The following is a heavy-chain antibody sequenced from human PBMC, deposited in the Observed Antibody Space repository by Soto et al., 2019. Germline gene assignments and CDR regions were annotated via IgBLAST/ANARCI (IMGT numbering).Heavy chain of an antibody. J-gene: IGHJ4*02. CDR3: ARESEDLTSNFDY. CDR2: ISSTTTYI. CDR1: GFTFTRYS. V-gene: IGHV3-21*06. Sequence: GGSLRLSCAASGFTFTRYSMNWVRQAPGKGLEWVPSISSTTTYIYYGDSMKGRFTISRDNAKNSLYLEMNSLRAEDTAVYYCARESEDLTSNFDYWGQGTLVTVSS.